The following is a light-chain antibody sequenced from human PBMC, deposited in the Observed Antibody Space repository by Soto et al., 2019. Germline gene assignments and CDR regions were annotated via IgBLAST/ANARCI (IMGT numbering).Light chain of an antibody. CDR3: QQYGPSPMYT. CDR2: DAS. Sequence: EVVLTQSPATLSLSPGGRATLSCRASQSVGLSLAWYQQKPGQAPRLLIYDASERASGIPARFSGSGSGTDFTLTISSLEPEDFAVYYCQQYGPSPMYTFGQGTKLEIK. J-gene: IGKJ2*01. V-gene: IGKV3-11*01. CDR1: QSVGLS.